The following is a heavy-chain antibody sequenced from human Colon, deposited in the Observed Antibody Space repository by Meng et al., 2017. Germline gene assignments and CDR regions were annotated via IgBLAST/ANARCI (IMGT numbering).Heavy chain of an antibody. V-gene: IGHV3-11*01. J-gene: IGHJ4*02. CDR3: ATTGSRSSGS. D-gene: IGHD3-22*01. CDR2: ISTTGSIA. Sequence: QGELVESGGGWVKPGGSLRLSCAASGFIFSDYYMAWIRQTPGKGLEWVSYISTTGSIAYYADSVKGRFTISRDNAKNSVYLQMNSLRAEDTAVYYCATTGSRSSGSWGQGTLVTVSS. CDR1: GFIFSDYY.